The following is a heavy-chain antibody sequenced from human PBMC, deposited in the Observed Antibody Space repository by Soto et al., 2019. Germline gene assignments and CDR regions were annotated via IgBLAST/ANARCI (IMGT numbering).Heavy chain of an antibody. Sequence: EVQLVESGGGLVKPGGSLRLSCAASGFTFSNAWMSWVRQAPGKGLEWVGRIKSKTDCGTTDYAAPVKGRFTISRDDSNNTTYMPMNSLKPEDTAVYSCTTNGLRYWAQVNLATVSS. CDR3: TTNGLRY. CDR1: GFTFSNAW. CDR2: IKSKTDCGTT. V-gene: IGHV3-15*01. J-gene: IGHJ1*01. D-gene: IGHD2-8*01.